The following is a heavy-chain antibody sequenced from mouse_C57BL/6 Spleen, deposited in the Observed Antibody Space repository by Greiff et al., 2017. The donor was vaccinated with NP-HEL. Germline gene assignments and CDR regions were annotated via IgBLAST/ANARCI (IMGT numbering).Heavy chain of an antibody. J-gene: IGHJ2*01. D-gene: IGHD2-10*01. V-gene: IGHV1-82*01. CDR2: IYPGDGDT. Sequence: VQLQQSGPELVKPGASVKISCKASGYAFSSSWMNWVKQRPGKGLEWIGRIYPGDGDTNYNGKFKGKATLTADKSSSTAYMQLSSLTSEDSAVYFCARDTYYGLDYWGQGTTLTVSS. CDR1: GYAFSSSW. CDR3: ARDTYYGLDY.